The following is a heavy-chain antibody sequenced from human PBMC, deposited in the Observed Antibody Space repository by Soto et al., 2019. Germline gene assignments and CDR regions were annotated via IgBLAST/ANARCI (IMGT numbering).Heavy chain of an antibody. J-gene: IGHJ4*02. V-gene: IGHV1-69*06. CDR1: GGTFSSHG. CDR2: IIPTFGTP. D-gene: IGHD1-26*01. Sequence: QVQLVQSGTVVQRRGSSVKVSCQASGGTFSSHGMARVRQAPGQGLEWMGGIIPTFGTPTYAPKFQGRVTITADKPTNTAYMELSSLRSEDTGVYYCASERSAQYFDFWGQGTLITVSS. CDR3: ASERSAQYFDF.